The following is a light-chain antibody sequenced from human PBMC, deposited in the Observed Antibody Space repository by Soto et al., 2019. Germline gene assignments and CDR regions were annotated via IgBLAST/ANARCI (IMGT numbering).Light chain of an antibody. Sequence: QSVLTQPASVSGSPGQSITISCTGTSSDVGSYNLVSWYQQYPGKAPKLMIYEVSKRPSGVSNRFSGSKSGNTASLTISGLQAEDEVDYYCCSYAGSSTYVFGTGTKVTGL. J-gene: IGLJ1*01. CDR3: CSYAGSSTYV. V-gene: IGLV2-23*02. CDR1: SSDVGSYNL. CDR2: EVS.